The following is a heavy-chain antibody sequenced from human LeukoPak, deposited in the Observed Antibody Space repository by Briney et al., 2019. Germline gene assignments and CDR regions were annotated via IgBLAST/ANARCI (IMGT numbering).Heavy chain of an antibody. CDR3: ARVGAARRFVGEYYFDY. V-gene: IGHV1-69*05. CDR2: IIPIFGTA. Sequence: ASVKVSCKASGGTFSSYAISWVRQAPGQGLEWMGGIIPIFGTANYAQKFQGRVTITTDESTSTAYMELSSLRSEDTAVYYCARVGAARRFVGEYYFDYWGQGTLVTVSS. D-gene: IGHD6-6*01. CDR1: GGTFSSYA. J-gene: IGHJ4*02.